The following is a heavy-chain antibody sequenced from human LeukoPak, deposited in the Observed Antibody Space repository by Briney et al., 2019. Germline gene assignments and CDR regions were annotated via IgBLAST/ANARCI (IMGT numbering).Heavy chain of an antibody. Sequence: GGSLRLSCAASGFSVSSNYMSWVRQAPGKGLEWVAVISYDGSNKYYADSVKGRFTISRDNSKNTLYLQMNSLRAEDTAVYYCARVSSSWYYFDYWGQGTLVTVSS. J-gene: IGHJ4*02. V-gene: IGHV3-30*03. CDR1: GFSVSSNY. D-gene: IGHD6-13*01. CDR3: ARVSSSWYYFDY. CDR2: ISYDGSNK.